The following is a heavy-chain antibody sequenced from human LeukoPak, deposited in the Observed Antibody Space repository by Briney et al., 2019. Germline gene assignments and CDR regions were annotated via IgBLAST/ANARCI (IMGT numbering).Heavy chain of an antibody. D-gene: IGHD3-10*01. CDR1: GFTLSSYW. CDR3: ARGARYYCYGSGSSVDY. V-gene: IGHV3-74*01. Sequence: PGGSLRLSCAASGFTLSSYWMHWVRQAPGKGLVWVSRINSDGSGTSYADSVKGRFTISRDNAKNTLYLQMNSLRAEDTAVYYCARGARYYCYGSGSSVDYWGEAGLVSV. CDR2: INSDGSGT. J-gene: IGHJ4*02.